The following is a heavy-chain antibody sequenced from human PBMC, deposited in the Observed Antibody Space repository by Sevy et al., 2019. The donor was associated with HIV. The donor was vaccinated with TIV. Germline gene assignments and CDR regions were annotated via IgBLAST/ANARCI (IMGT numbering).Heavy chain of an antibody. CDR3: ARAALNYDFWSGSYPFDY. V-gene: IGHV1-18*01. J-gene: IGHJ4*02. CDR2: ISGYNGNT. D-gene: IGHD3-3*01. CDR1: GYTFTSYG. Sequence: ASVKVSCKASGYTFTSYGISWVRQAPGQGLEWMGWISGYNGNTNYAQKLQGRVTMTTDTSTSTACMGLRSLRSDDTAVYYCARAALNYDFWSGSYPFDYWGQGTLVTVSS.